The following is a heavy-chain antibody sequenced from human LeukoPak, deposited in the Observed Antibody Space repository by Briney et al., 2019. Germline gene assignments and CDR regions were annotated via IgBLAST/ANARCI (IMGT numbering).Heavy chain of an antibody. D-gene: IGHD3-3*01. J-gene: IGHJ6*03. Sequence: SETLSLTCAVYGGSFSGYYWSWIRQPPGKGLEWIGEINHSGSTNYNPSLKSRVTISVDTSKNQFSLKLSSVTAAGTAVYYCARDRHYDFWSGSYYYYYYMDVWGKGTTVTVSS. CDR1: GGSFSGYY. V-gene: IGHV4-34*01. CDR3: ARDRHYDFWSGSYYYYYYMDV. CDR2: INHSGST.